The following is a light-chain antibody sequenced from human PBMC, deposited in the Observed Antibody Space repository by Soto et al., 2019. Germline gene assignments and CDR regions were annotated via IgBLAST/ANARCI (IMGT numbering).Light chain of an antibody. CDR1: LSVLYSSNNKNY. CDR2: WAS. V-gene: IGKV4-1*01. J-gene: IGKJ4*01. CDR3: QQYYSTPPLT. Sequence: DIVMTQSPDSLAVSLGERATINCKSSLSVLYSSNNKNYLAWYQQKPGQPPKLLIYWASTRESGVPDRFSGSGSGTDFTLTISSLQAEDVAVYYCQQYYSTPPLTFGGGTKVEI.